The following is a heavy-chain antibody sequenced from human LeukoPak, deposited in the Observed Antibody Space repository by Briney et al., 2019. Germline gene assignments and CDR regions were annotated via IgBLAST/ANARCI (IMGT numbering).Heavy chain of an antibody. CDR1: GYTFTGYY. Sequence: ASVKVSCKASGYTFTGYYMHWVRQAPGQGLEWMGWINPNHGDTNYAQKFQDRVSMTRDTSISTAYMHLSRLRSADTAVYYCARGYYSNDYWGQGTLVTVSS. CDR3: ARGYYSNDY. J-gene: IGHJ4*02. V-gene: IGHV1-2*02. D-gene: IGHD3-10*01. CDR2: INPNHGDT.